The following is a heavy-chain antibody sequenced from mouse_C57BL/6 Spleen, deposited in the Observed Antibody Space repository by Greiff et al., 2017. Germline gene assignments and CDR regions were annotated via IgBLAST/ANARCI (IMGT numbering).Heavy chain of an antibody. CDR1: GYTFTSYW. V-gene: IGHV1-64*01. CDR3: ARWEGYYGGGGAMDY. CDR2: IHPNSGST. D-gene: IGHD1-1*01. J-gene: IGHJ4*01. Sequence: QVQLKESGAELVKPGASVKLSCKASGYTFTSYWMHWVKQRPGQGLEWIGMIHPNSGSTHYNEKFKSKATLTVDKSSSTAYLQLSSLTSEDSAVYYGARWEGYYGGGGAMDYWGQGTSVTVSS.